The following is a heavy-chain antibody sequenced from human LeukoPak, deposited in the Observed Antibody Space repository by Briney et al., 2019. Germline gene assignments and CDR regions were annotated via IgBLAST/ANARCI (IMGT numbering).Heavy chain of an antibody. CDR3: ARGEGARDGCNYEGPFYFDY. CDR2: INHSGST. J-gene: IGHJ4*02. D-gene: IGHD5-24*01. CDR1: GGPFNDYY. Sequence: SETLSLTCAVYGGPFNDYYWSWIRQPPGKGLEWIGKINHSGSTNYSPSLKSRVTISIDTSKNQFSLKLNSMTAADTAVYYCARGEGARDGCNYEGPFYFDYWGQGTLVTVPS. V-gene: IGHV4-34*01.